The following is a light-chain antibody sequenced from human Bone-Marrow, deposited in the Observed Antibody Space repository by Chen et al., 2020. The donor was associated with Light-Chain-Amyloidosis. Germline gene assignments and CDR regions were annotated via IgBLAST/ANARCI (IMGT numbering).Light chain of an antibody. Sequence: SYVLTQPSSVSVAPGQTATIACGGNNIGSTSVHWYQQTPGQAPLLVVYDDSDRPSGIPERLSGSNSGHTATLTISRDEAGDEADYYCQVWDRSSDRPVFGGGTKLTVL. V-gene: IGLV3-21*02. J-gene: IGLJ3*02. CDR1: NIGSTS. CDR3: QVWDRSSDRPV. CDR2: DDS.